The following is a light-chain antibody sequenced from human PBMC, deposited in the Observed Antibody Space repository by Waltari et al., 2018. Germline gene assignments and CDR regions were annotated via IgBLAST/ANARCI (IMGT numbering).Light chain of an antibody. CDR2: GAS. J-gene: IGKJ4*01. V-gene: IGKV3-15*01. CDR3: QQYNDWPPLT. CDR1: QSVSRF. Sequence: EVVMTQSPATLSVSPGERVTLSCRASQSVSRFVAWYQQKPGQAPRLLIYGASTRATGIPARFNGSGSGTEFTLTISSLQSEDFAVYYCQQYNDWPPLTFGGGTKLEIK.